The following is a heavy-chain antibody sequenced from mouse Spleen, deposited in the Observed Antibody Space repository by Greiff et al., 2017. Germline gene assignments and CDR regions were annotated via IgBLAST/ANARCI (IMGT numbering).Heavy chain of an antibody. CDR3: ARDRGYYGSGALDY. CDR1: GFTFSDYY. Sequence: EVQLQESEGGLVQPGSSMKLSCTASGFTFSDYYMAWVRQVPEKGLEWVANINYDGSSTYYLDSLKSRFIISRDNAKNILYLQMSSLKSEDTATYYCARDRGYYGSGALDYWGQGTTLTVSS. CDR2: INYDGSST. J-gene: IGHJ2*01. D-gene: IGHD1-1*01. V-gene: IGHV5-16*01.